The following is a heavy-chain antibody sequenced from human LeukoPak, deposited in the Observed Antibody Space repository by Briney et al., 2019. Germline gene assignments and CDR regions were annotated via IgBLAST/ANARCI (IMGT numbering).Heavy chain of an antibody. CDR1: GFTFSSYG. CDR2: IRYDGSNK. V-gene: IGHV3-30*02. Sequence: GGSLRLSCAASGFTFSSYGMHWVRQAPGKGLEWVAFIRYDGSNKYYVDSVKGRFTISRDNSKNTLYLQMNSLRAEDTAVYYCAKGPYYDFWSGLDYWGQGTLVTVSS. D-gene: IGHD3-3*01. J-gene: IGHJ4*02. CDR3: AKGPYYDFWSGLDY.